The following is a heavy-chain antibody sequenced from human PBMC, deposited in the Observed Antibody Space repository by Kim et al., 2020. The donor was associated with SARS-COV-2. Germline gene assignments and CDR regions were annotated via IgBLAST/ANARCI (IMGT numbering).Heavy chain of an antibody. CDR1: GFTFSSYA. J-gene: IGHJ4*02. CDR3: AATYYYDSSGYYSEWYVDY. D-gene: IGHD3-22*01. V-gene: IGHV3-23*01. Sequence: GGSLRLSCAASGFTFSSYAMSWVRQAPGKGLEWVSAISGSGGSTYYADSVKGRFTISRDNSKNTLYLQMNSLRAEDTAVYYCAATYYYDSSGYYSEWYVDYWGQGTLVTVSS. CDR2: ISGSGGST.